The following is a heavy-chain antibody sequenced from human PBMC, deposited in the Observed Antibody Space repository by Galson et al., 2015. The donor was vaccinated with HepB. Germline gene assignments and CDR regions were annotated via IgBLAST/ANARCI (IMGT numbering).Heavy chain of an antibody. J-gene: IGHJ4*02. Sequence: LSLTCAVYGGSFSGYYWSWIRQPPGKGLEWIGEINHSGSTNYNPSLKSRVTISVDTSKNQFSLKLSSVTAADTAVYYCATSGYSSSWIRNDYWGQGTLVTVSS. CDR1: GGSFSGYY. V-gene: IGHV4-34*01. D-gene: IGHD6-13*01. CDR2: INHSGST. CDR3: ATSGYSSSWIRNDY.